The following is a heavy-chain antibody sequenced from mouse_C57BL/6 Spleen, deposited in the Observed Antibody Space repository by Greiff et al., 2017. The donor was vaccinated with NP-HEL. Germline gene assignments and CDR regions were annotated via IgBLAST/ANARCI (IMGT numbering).Heavy chain of an antibody. CDR1: GYAFTSYW. CDR3: ARGGLGRRYFDV. Sequence: QVQLQQPGAELVKPGAEGKGGGRVSGYAFTSYWMHWVKQRPGQGLEWIGMIHPNSGSRNYNEKFKSKATLTVDKSSSTAYMQLSSLTSEDSAVYYCARGGLGRRYFDVWGTGTTVTVSS. D-gene: IGHD4-1*01. J-gene: IGHJ1*03. V-gene: IGHV1-64*01. CDR2: IHPNSGSR.